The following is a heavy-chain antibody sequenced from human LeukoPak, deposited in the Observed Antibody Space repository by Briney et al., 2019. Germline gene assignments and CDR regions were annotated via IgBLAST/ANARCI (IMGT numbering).Heavy chain of an antibody. D-gene: IGHD4-23*01. CDR3: ARYLDYGGNSRVFQH. Sequence: SETLSLTCAVYGGSLSAYYWTWIRQPPGKGLEWIGEINHGGSTNYNPSLKSRVTISVDTSKNQFSLKLSSVTAADTAVYYCARYLDYGGNSRVFQHWGQGTLVTVSS. CDR1: GGSLSAYY. V-gene: IGHV4-34*01. J-gene: IGHJ1*01. CDR2: INHGGST.